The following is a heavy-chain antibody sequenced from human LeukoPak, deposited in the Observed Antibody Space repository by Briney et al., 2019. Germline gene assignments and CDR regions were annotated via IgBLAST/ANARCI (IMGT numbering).Heavy chain of an antibody. CDR3: ARRLVGAAQSKIDY. CDR1: GGSISSSNW. D-gene: IGHD3-10*01. V-gene: IGHV4-4*02. J-gene: IGHJ4*02. Sequence: SGTLSLTCAVSGGSISSSNWWSWVRQPPGKGLEWIGEIYHSGSTNYNPSLKGRVTISVDTSKNQFSLKLSSVTAADTAVYYCARRLVGAAQSKIDYWGQGTLVTVSS. CDR2: IYHSGST.